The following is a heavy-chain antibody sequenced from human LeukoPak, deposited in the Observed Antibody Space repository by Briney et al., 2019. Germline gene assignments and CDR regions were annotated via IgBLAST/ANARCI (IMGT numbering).Heavy chain of an antibody. V-gene: IGHV3-23*01. CDR3: AKERDYGPADY. Sequence: AGGSLRLSCVASGFIFNKHAMSWVRQAPGKGLGWVSGLSGSGSSTDYADSVKGRFTVSRDNSKNTLFLQMNSLRAEDTAIYYCAKERDYGPADYWGQGTLVTVSS. CDR1: GFIFNKHA. CDR2: LSGSGSST. D-gene: IGHD4/OR15-4a*01. J-gene: IGHJ4*02.